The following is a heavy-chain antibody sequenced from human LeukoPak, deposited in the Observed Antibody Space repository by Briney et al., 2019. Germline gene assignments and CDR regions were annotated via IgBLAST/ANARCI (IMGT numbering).Heavy chain of an antibody. CDR3: ARLYDGSAYHADHFDY. J-gene: IGHJ4*02. CDR2: ISSSSSYI. CDR1: GFTFNTYN. D-gene: IGHD3-22*01. Sequence: PGGSLRLSCAGSGFTFNTYNMNWARQAPGKGLEWVSSISSSSSYIYYADSVKGRFTISRDNAKNSLYLQMNSLRAEDTAVYYCARLYDGSAYHADHFDYWGQGTLVIVSS. V-gene: IGHV3-21*01.